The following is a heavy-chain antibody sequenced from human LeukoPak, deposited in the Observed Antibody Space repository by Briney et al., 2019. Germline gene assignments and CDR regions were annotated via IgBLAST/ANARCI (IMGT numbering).Heavy chain of an antibody. J-gene: IGHJ5*02. V-gene: IGHV1-46*01. CDR2: INPSGGST. CDR1: GYTFTSYY. Sequence: GASVKVSCKASGYTFTSYYMHWVRQAPGQGLEWMGIINPSGGSTSYAQKFQGRVTMTRDTSTSTVYMELSSLRSEDTAVYYCARAHPIFPVTTLGWFDPWGQGTLVTVSS. CDR3: ARAHPIFPVTTLGWFDP. D-gene: IGHD4-17*01.